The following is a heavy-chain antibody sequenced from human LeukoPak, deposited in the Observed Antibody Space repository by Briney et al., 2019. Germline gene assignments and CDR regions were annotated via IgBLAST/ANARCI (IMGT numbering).Heavy chain of an antibody. CDR3: AKDLDVGSSSGYPDRDY. CDR1: GFTLSSYI. J-gene: IGHJ4*02. D-gene: IGHD3-22*01. Sequence: GGSLRLSCAASGFTLSSYIMSWVRQAPGKGLEWVSGISGSGGSTYYADPVKGRFTISRDNSKNTLYMQMNSLRAEDTAVYYCAKDLDVGSSSGYPDRDYWGQGTLVTVSS. V-gene: IGHV3-23*01. CDR2: ISGSGGST.